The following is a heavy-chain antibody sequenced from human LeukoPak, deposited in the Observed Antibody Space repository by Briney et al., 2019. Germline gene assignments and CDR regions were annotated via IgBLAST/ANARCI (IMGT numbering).Heavy chain of an antibody. CDR1: GYTFTGYY. CDR3: ARVSDGPYYFDY. V-gene: IGHV1-2*02. CDR2: INPSSGGT. J-gene: IGHJ4*02. Sequence: ASVKVSCKASGYTFTGYYMHWVRQAPGQGLEWMGWINPSSGGTNYAQKFQGRVTMTRDTSISTAYMELSRLRSDDTAVYYCARVSDGPYYFDYWGQGTLVTVPS.